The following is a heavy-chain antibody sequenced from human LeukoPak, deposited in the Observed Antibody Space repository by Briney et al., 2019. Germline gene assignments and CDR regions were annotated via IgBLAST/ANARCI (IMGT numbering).Heavy chain of an antibody. CDR1: GFTFSSSD. D-gene: IGHD1-1*01. CDR2: IRHSDSNT. CDR3: AKRGNPTVGHHYLDV. V-gene: IGHV3-23*05. Sequence: PGGSLRLSCAASGFTFSSSDMSWVRQAPGSGLEWVSSIRHSDSNTYYADSVMGRFTNSRDNSKNTLYLQMNSLGAEDTAVYYCAKRGNPTVGHHYLDVWGKGTTVSVSS. J-gene: IGHJ6*03.